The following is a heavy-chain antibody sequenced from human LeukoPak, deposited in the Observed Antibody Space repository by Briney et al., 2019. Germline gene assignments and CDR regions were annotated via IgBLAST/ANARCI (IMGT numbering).Heavy chain of an antibody. Sequence: GGSLRLSCAASGFTFSNSVVSWVRQAPGKGLEWVSVIYSGGSTYYADSVKGRFTISRDNSKNTLYLQMNSLRAEDTAVYYCATYSSLNRREFQFWGQGTLLTVSS. CDR2: IYSGGST. D-gene: IGHD3-22*01. J-gene: IGHJ1*01. CDR1: GFTFSNSV. CDR3: ATYSSLNRREFQF. V-gene: IGHV3-66*01.